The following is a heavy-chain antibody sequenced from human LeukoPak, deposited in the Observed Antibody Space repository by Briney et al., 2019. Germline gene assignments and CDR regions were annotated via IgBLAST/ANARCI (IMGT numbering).Heavy chain of an antibody. CDR1: GLTFSSYA. CDR3: AKDTHPYCSGGSCYSTFDY. D-gene: IGHD2-15*01. CDR2: ISGSGGST. J-gene: IGHJ4*02. Sequence: GGSLRLSCAASGLTFSSYAMSWVRQAPGKGLEWVSAISGSGGSTYYADSVKGRFTISRDNSKNTLYLQMNSLRAEDTAVYYCAKDTHPYCSGGSCYSTFDYWGQGTLVTVSS. V-gene: IGHV3-23*01.